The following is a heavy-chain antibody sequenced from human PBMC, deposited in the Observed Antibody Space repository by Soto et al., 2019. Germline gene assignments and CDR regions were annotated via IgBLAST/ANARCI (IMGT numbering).Heavy chain of an antibody. V-gene: IGHV3-21*01. D-gene: IGHD2-21*02. CDR1: GFNGGDFY. CDR3: ARAPPGDLYGMDV. Sequence: GSLRLCCVASGFNGGDFYMSWVRQGPVKGLEWVSSISGNSAYIKYTDSVKGRFTISRANAKSALYLQMNSLRAEDTAVYFCARAPPGDLYGMDVWGQGTTVTVSS. CDR2: ISGNSAYI. J-gene: IGHJ6*02.